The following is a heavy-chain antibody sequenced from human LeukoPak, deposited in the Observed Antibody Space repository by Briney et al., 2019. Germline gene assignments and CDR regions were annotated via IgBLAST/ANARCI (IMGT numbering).Heavy chain of an antibody. J-gene: IGHJ4*02. D-gene: IGHD6-19*01. CDR2: IIPLLGTA. Sequence: ASVKVSCKASGSTFSSYAISWVRQAPGQGLEWMGGIIPLLGTANYAQKFQGRVTITADDSTSTAYMELSSLRSEDTAVYYCARSSYHLRYSSGWYYWGQGTLVTVSS. V-gene: IGHV1-69*13. CDR3: ARSSYHLRYSSGWYY. CDR1: GSTFSSYA.